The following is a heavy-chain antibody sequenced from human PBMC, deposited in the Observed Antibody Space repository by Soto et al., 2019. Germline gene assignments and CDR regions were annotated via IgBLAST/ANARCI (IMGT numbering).Heavy chain of an antibody. Sequence: GGSLRLSCAASGFTFSSYGMHWVRQAPGKGLEWVAVISYDGSNKYYADSVKGRFTISRDNSKNTLYLQMNSLRAEDTAVYYCAKDLVYAHYYGMDVWGQGTTVTAP. J-gene: IGHJ6*02. CDR3: AKDLVYAHYYGMDV. CDR2: ISYDGSNK. D-gene: IGHD2-8*01. V-gene: IGHV3-30*18. CDR1: GFTFSSYG.